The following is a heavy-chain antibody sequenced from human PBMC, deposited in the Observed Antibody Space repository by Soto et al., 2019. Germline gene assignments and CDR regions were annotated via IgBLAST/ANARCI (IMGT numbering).Heavy chain of an antibody. CDR1: GFSLSTSGMC. CDR3: DRNGNDFWTRSFLIDV. J-gene: IGHJ6*02. CDR2: IDWDDDK. V-gene: IGHV2-70*01. D-gene: IGHD3-3*01. Sequence: SGPTLVNPTHTLTLTCTFSGFSLSTSGMCVSWIRQPPGKALEWLALIDWDDDKYYSTSLKTRLTISKDTSKNQVVLTMTNMDPVETATYYCDRNGNDFWTRSFLIDVWGQGTTVTVSS.